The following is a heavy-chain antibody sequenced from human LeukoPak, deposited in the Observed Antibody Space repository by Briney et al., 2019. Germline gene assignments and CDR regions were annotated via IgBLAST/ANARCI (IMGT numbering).Heavy chain of an antibody. CDR1: GYTFTSYG. CDR2: ISAYNGNT. CDR3: ATMYYYDSSGYYPFDY. Sequence: ASVKVSCKASGYTFTSYGISWVRQAPGQGLERMGWISAYNGNTNYAQKLQGRVTMTTDTSTSTAYMELRSLRSDDTAVYYCATMYYYDSSGYYPFDYWGQGTLVTVSS. J-gene: IGHJ4*02. D-gene: IGHD3-22*01. V-gene: IGHV1-18*01.